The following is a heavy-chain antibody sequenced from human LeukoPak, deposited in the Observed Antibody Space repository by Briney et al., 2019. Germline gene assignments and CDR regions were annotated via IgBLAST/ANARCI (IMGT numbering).Heavy chain of an antibody. CDR1: GGTFSSYA. CDR3: ARWKLLLWFGETDKPNWFDP. J-gene: IGHJ5*02. V-gene: IGHV1-2*02. CDR2: VNPNSGGT. Sequence: ASVKVSCKASGGTFSSYAISWVRQAPGQGLEWMGWVNPNSGGTNYAQKFQGRVTMTRDTSISTAYMELSRLRSDDTAVYYCARWKLLLWFGETDKPNWFDPWGQGTLVTVSS. D-gene: IGHD3-10*01.